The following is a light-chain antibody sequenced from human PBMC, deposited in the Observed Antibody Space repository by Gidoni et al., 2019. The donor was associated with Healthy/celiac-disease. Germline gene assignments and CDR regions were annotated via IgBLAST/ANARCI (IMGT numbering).Light chain of an antibody. CDR1: SSNIGAGYD. J-gene: IGLJ1*01. V-gene: IGLV1-40*01. CDR2: GNN. CDR3: QSYDSSLSGYV. Sequence: QSVLTQPPSVSGAPGQRVTISCTGSSSNIGAGYDVHWYQQPPGTAPKLLIYGNNTRPSGVPDRFSGSKSGTSASLAITGLQAEDEADYYCQSYDSSLSGYVFGTGTKVTVL.